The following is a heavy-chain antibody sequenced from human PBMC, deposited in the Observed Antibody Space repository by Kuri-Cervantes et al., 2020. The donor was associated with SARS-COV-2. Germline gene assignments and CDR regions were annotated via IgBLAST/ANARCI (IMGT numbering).Heavy chain of an antibody. V-gene: IGHV1-2*04. D-gene: IGHD3-10*01. Sequence: ASVKVSCKASGYTFSSYYMYWLRQAPGQGLEWLGCINPNSGGTNYAQNFQGCITMTRDPTISTSYKELSRLRSDDTAVCYCASGMVRGIIQYYYYAMDVWGQGTTVTVSS. CDR1: GYTFSSYY. CDR2: INPNSGGT. CDR3: ASGMVRGIIQYYYYAMDV. J-gene: IGHJ6*02.